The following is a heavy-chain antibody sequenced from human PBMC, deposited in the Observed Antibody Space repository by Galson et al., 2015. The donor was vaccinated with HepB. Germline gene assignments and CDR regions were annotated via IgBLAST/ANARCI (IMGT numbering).Heavy chain of an antibody. CDR2: ISDSGDNT. CDR3: AKDSDSSGLPDYFDY. D-gene: IGHD3-22*01. V-gene: IGHV3-23*01. Sequence: QAPGKGLEWVSGISDSGDNTFYADSVKGRFTISRDNSKNTLYLQMSSLRAEDTAVYYCAKDSDSSGLPDYFDYWGQGTLVTVSS. J-gene: IGHJ4*02.